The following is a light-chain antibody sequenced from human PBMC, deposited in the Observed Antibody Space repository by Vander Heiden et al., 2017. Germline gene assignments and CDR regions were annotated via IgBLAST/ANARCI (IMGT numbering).Light chain of an antibody. Sequence: SYVLPQPPSVSVAPGQTAKITCGGNNIGSKSVHWYQQRPGQAPVLVVYDDSDRPSGIPERFSGSNSGNAATLTISRVEAGDEADYYCQVGDSTTDHQVFATGTKVTVL. CDR1: NIGSKS. CDR2: DDS. J-gene: IGLJ1*01. V-gene: IGLV3-21*02. CDR3: QVGDSTTDHQV.